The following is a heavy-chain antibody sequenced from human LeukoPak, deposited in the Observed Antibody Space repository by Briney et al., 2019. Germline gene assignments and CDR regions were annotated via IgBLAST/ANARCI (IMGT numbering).Heavy chain of an antibody. CDR3: WIVSQSDTAMAFDY. Sequence: SETLSLTCTVSGGSISSYYWSWIRQPPTKGLEWIGYIYYSGSTNYNPSLKSRVTISVDTSKNQFSLKLSSVTAAAAVVYAKWIVSQSDTAMAFDYWGPGTLVTVSS. D-gene: IGHD5-18*01. J-gene: IGHJ4*02. CDR1: GGSISSYY. V-gene: IGHV4-59*01. CDR2: IYYSGST.